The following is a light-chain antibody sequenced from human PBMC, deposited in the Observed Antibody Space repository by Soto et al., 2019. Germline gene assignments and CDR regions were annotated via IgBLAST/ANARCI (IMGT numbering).Light chain of an antibody. CDR3: SSYAGSSNYV. V-gene: IGLV2-8*01. Sequence: QSGLTQPPSASGSPGQSVTISCTGTSSDVGGYNYVSWYQQHPGEAPKLMIYEVSKRPSGVPDRFSGSKSANTASLTVSGLQAEDEADYYCSSYAGSSNYVFGTGTKLTVL. CDR2: EVS. CDR1: SSDVGGYNY. J-gene: IGLJ1*01.